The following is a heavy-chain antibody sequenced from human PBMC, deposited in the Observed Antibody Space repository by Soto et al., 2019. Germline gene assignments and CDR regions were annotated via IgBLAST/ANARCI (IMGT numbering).Heavy chain of an antibody. Sequence: GASVKVSCKASGFTFTSSAVQWVRQARGQRLEWIGWIVVGSGNTNYAQKFQERVTITRDMSTSTAYMELSSLRSEDTAVYYCAASREWKWELADYWGQGTLVTVSS. J-gene: IGHJ4*02. V-gene: IGHV1-58*01. CDR3: AASREWKWELADY. CDR2: IVVGSGNT. D-gene: IGHD1-26*01. CDR1: GFTFTSSA.